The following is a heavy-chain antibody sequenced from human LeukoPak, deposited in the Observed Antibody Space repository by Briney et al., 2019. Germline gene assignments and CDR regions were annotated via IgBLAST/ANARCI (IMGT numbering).Heavy chain of an antibody. D-gene: IGHD3-10*01. CDR2: IYWDSDT. CDR1: GFSLSSRGVG. J-gene: IGHJ4*02. Sequence: SGPTLVNPTQTLTLTCTFSGFSLSSRGVGVAWVRQPPGKALEWLTLIYWDSDTRYSASLKSRLTITKGTSNNQVVLTMTNMDPVDTATYYCAHRGYSGGMGYYFDYWGQGTLVTVSS. CDR3: AHRGYSGGMGYYFDY. V-gene: IGHV2-5*02.